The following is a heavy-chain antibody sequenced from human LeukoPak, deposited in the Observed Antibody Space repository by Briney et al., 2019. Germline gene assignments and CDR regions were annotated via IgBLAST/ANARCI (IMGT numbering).Heavy chain of an antibody. CDR2: IYYSGST. V-gene: IGHV4-61*05. D-gene: IGHD6-19*01. CDR1: GGSISSSSYY. J-gene: IGHJ6*03. Sequence: SETLSLTCTVSGGSISSSSYYWGWIRQPPGKGLEWIGYIYYSGSTNYNPSLKSRVTISVDTSKNQFSLKLSSVTAADTAVYYCARGVEDYAVAGNYYYYYMDVWGKGTTVTVSS. CDR3: ARGVEDYAVAGNYYYYYMDV.